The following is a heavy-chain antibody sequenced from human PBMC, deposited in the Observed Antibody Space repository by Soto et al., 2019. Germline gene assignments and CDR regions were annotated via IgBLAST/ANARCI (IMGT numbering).Heavy chain of an antibody. V-gene: IGHV3-74*03. J-gene: IGHJ4*02. D-gene: IGHD3-10*01. CDR3: ARDTDTYRSGHYFY. CDR2: INSDGSSK. CDR1: GFTFSTFW. Sequence: EVQLVESGGGLVQPGGSLRLSCAASGFTFSTFWMHWVRQAPGKGLVWVSRINSDGSSKTYADSVKGRSTTSRDNAKNHRVLQMNRLSVEDTAVYCCARDTDTYRSGHYFYWGQGTLLTVSA.